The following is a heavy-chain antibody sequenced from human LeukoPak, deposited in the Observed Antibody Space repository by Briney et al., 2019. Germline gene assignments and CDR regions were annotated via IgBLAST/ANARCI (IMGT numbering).Heavy chain of an antibody. CDR2: IYYSGST. D-gene: IGHD3-22*01. V-gene: IGHV4-39*01. Sequence: SETLSLTCTVSGGSISSSSYYWGWIRQPPGTGLEWIGSIYYSGSTYYNPSLKSRVTISVDTSKNQFSLKLSSVTAADTAVYYCARQQANVYYYDSWGQGTLVTVSS. J-gene: IGHJ4*02. CDR3: ARQQANVYYYDS. CDR1: GGSISSSSYY.